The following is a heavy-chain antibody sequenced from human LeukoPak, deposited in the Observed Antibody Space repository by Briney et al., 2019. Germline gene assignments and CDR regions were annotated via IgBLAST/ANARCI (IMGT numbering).Heavy chain of an antibody. CDR2: ITTGGSSI. V-gene: IGHV3-11*04. Sequence: GGSLRLSCAASGFTFSNAWMSWVRQAPGKGLQCISHITTGGSSIFYADSVKGRFTLSRDNAKNSLYLQMNSLRAEDAAVYYCARVRYDSGWYDYWGQGAQVIVSS. J-gene: IGHJ4*02. CDR3: ARVRYDSGWYDY. D-gene: IGHD6-19*01. CDR1: GFTFSNAW.